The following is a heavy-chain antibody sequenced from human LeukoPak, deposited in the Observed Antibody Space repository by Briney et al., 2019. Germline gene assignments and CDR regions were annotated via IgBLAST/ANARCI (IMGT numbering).Heavy chain of an antibody. Sequence: SETLSLTCAVSGGSISSSNWWSWVRQPPGKGLEWIGEIYHSGSTNYNPSLKSRVTISVDKSKNQFSLKLSSVTAADTAVYYCARGGPGAVAAAGMGGYFDYWGQGTLVTVSS. CDR2: IYHSGST. J-gene: IGHJ4*02. CDR1: GGSISSSNW. CDR3: ARGGPGAVAAAGMGGYFDY. D-gene: IGHD6-13*01. V-gene: IGHV4-4*02.